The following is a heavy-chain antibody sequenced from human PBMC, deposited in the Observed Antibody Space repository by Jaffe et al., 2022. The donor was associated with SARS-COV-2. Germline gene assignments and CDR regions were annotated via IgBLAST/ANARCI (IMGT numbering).Heavy chain of an antibody. CDR3: AQYSYGFANNEEYFQH. CDR1: GYTFTSYA. CDR2: INAGNGNT. D-gene: IGHD5-18*01. Sequence: QVQLVQSGAEVKKPGASVKVSCKASGYTFTSYAMHWVRQAPGQRLEWMGWINAGNGNTKYSQKFQGRVTITRDTSASTAYMELSSLRSEDTAVYYCAQYSYGFANNEEYFQHWGQGTLVTVSS. J-gene: IGHJ1*01. V-gene: IGHV1-3*01.